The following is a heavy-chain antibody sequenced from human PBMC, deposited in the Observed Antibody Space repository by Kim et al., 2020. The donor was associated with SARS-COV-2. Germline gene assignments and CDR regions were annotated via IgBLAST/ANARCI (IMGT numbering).Heavy chain of an antibody. CDR2: IYYSGST. Sequence: SETLSLTCTVSGGSISSGGYYWSWIRQHPGKGLEWIGYIYYSGSTYYNPSLKSRVTISVDTSKNQFSLKLSSVTAADTAVYYCAREGYYGSGIIDWFDPWGQGTLVTVSS. CDR1: GGSISSGGYY. D-gene: IGHD3-10*01. J-gene: IGHJ5*02. CDR3: AREGYYGSGIIDWFDP. V-gene: IGHV4-31*03.